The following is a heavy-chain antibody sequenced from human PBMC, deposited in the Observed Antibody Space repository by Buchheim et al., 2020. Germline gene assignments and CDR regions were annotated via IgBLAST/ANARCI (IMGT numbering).Heavy chain of an antibody. D-gene: IGHD3-9*01. Sequence: QVQLVESGGGLVKPGGSLRLSCAASGFTFSDYYMSWIRQAPGKGLEWVSYISSSGSTIYYADSVKGRFTISRDNAKNSLYLQMNSLRAEDTAVYYCARVHTKEEGHRRVLRYFDWLSMAWDYWGQGTL. J-gene: IGHJ4*02. V-gene: IGHV3-11*01. CDR1: GFTFSDYY. CDR3: ARVHTKEEGHRRVLRYFDWLSMAWDY. CDR2: ISSSGSTI.